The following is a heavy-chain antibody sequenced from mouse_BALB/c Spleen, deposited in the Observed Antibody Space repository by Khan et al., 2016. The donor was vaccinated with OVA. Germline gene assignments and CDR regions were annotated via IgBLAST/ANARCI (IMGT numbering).Heavy chain of an antibody. CDR3: ARPFYNSAWFAY. J-gene: IGHJ3*01. D-gene: IGHD1-3*01. Sequence: QVQLKESGPGLVAPSQTLSITCTVSGFSLSNYGVHWVRQPPGKGLKWLGVIWAGGSTNHNSALMSSLTISKDNSKSQVFLKMNSLQTDDTAMYYCARPFYNSAWFAYWGQGTLVTVSA. CDR2: IWAGGST. CDR1: GFSLSNYG. V-gene: IGHV2-9*02.